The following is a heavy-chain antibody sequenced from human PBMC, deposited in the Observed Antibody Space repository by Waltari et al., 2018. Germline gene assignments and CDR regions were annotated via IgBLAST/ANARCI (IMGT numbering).Heavy chain of an antibody. CDR3: ARERRLYYYDSSGYYAR. CDR1: GYSISSGYY. CDR2: IYHSGST. Sequence: QVQLQESGPGLVKPSETLSLTCAVSGYSISSGYYWGWIRQPPGKGLEWIGSIYHSGSTYYNPSLKSRVTISVDTSKNQFSLKLSSVTAADTAVYYCARERRLYYYDSSGYYARWGQGTMVTVSS. J-gene: IGHJ3*01. D-gene: IGHD3-22*01. V-gene: IGHV4-38-2*02.